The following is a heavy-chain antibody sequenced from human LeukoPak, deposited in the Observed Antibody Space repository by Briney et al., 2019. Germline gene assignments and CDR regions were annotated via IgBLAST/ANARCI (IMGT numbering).Heavy chain of an antibody. D-gene: IGHD3-3*01. J-gene: IGHJ4*02. V-gene: IGHV3-23*01. Sequence: GGSLTLSCAVSGFTFSSYAMSWVRQAPGKGLEWVSAISGSGGSTYYADSVKGRFTISRDNSKNTLYLQMNSLRAEDTAVYYCAKGLGAVSGGYFDYWGQGTLVTVSS. CDR3: AKGLGAVSGGYFDY. CDR2: ISGSGGST. CDR1: GFTFSSYA.